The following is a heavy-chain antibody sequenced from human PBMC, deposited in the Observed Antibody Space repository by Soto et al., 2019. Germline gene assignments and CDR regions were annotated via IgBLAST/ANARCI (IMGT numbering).Heavy chain of an antibody. CDR2: ISSSGSTI. CDR3: ASLATTAMVKNFAFDI. D-gene: IGHD5-18*01. V-gene: IGHV3-48*03. Sequence: GGSLRLSCAASGFIFSSYEMNWVRQAPGKGLEWVSYISSSGSTIYYADSVKGRFTISRDNAKNSLYLQMNSLRAEDTAVYYCASLATTAMVKNFAFDIWGQGTMVTVSS. CDR1: GFIFSSYE. J-gene: IGHJ3*02.